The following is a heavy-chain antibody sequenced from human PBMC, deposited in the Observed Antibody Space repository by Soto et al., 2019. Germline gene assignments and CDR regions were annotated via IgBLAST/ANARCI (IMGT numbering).Heavy chain of an antibody. V-gene: IGHV3-30*18. J-gene: IGHJ4*02. Sequence: GGSLRLSCAASGFTFSSYGMHWVRQAPGKGLEWASVISGGGSSQSYADSVKGRFSISRDNSKNTLYLQMNSLRGDDTAMYYCAKARCSTTDCYVPDYWGRGTLVTVSS. D-gene: IGHD2-2*01. CDR3: AKARCSTTDCYVPDY. CDR1: GFTFSSYG. CDR2: ISGGGSSQ.